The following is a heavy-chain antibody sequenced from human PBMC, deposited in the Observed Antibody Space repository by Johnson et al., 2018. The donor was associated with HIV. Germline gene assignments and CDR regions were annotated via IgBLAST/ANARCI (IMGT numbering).Heavy chain of an antibody. CDR2: ISSSGSTI. J-gene: IGHJ3*02. Sequence: QVLLVESGVGVVQPGTSLRLSCAASGFAFSSYWMSWIRQAPGKGLEWVSYISSSGSTIYYADSVKGRFTISRDNAKNSLYLQMNSLRAEDTAVYYCSRVHSGGAFDIWGQGTMVTVSS. V-gene: IGHV3-11*04. CDR3: SRVHSGGAFDI. CDR1: GFAFSSYW.